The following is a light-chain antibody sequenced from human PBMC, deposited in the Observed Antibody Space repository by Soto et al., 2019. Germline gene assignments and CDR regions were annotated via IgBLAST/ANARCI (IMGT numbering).Light chain of an antibody. CDR1: QDIRSE. J-gene: IGKJ4*01. V-gene: IGKV1-6*01. CDR3: LQEYSYPLT. CDR2: TAS. Sequence: AIQMTQSPSSLSASVGDRVTITCRASQDIRSELGWYQQKPGKAPNILIYTASTLQSGVSSRFSGSGSGTDFALTINSLQPEDFAIYYCLQEYSYPLTFGGGTKVEIK.